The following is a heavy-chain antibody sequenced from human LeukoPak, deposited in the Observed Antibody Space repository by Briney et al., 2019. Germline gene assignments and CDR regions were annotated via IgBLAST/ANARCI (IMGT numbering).Heavy chain of an antibody. J-gene: IGHJ6*02. CDR2: ISYDGSNK. CDR3: ARGSYCSSTSCYTFSLNYYYYGMDV. D-gene: IGHD2-2*02. Sequence: GGSLRLSCAASGFTFSSYAMSWVRQAPGKGLEWVAVISYDGSNKYYADSVKGRFTISRDNSKNTLYLQMNSLRAEDTAVYYCARGSYCSSTSCYTFSLNYYYYGMDVWGQGTTVTVSS. V-gene: IGHV3-30-3*01. CDR1: GFTFSSYA.